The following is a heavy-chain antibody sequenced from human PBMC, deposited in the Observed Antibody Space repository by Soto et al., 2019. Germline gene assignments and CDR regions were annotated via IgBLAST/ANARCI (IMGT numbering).Heavy chain of an antibody. J-gene: IGHJ4*02. Sequence: QVQLVESGGGVVQPGRSLRLSCAASAFTFSSYGMHWVRQAPGKGLEWVAVIWYDGSNKYYTDSVKGRFTISRDNSRDTLYPQLNSLRAEDTAVYYCARGRGGYNQYYSDYWGQGTLVTVSS. D-gene: IGHD5-12*01. CDR3: ARGRGGYNQYYSDY. V-gene: IGHV3-33*01. CDR1: AFTFSSYG. CDR2: IWYDGSNK.